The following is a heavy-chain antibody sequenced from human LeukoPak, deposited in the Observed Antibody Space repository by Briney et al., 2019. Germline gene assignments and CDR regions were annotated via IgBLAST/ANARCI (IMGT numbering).Heavy chain of an antibody. D-gene: IGHD1-14*01. CDR3: ASSKTDYYFDY. CDR1: GYSFTTYG. J-gene: IGHJ4*02. CDR2: INPNSGGT. Sequence: GASVKVSCKASGYSFTTYGITWVRQAPGQGLEWMGWINPNSGGTNYAQKFQGRVTMTRDTSISTAYMELSRLRSDDTAVYYCASSKTDYYFDYWGQGTLVTVSS. V-gene: IGHV1-2*02.